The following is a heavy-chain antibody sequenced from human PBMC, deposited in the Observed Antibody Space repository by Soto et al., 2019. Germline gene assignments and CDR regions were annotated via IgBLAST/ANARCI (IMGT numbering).Heavy chain of an antibody. Sequence: VGSLRLSCAASGFTFSSYSMSWVRQAPGKGLEWVSGFRTGGDDGTTYYADSVKGRFTISRDNSKNTLFLQMNSLRVEDTAIYYCAKKVNSGPGSQYFDYWGQGTLVTVSS. CDR2: FRTGGDDGTT. D-gene: IGHD3-10*01. J-gene: IGHJ4*02. CDR3: AKKVNSGPGSQYFDY. V-gene: IGHV3-23*01. CDR1: GFTFSSYS.